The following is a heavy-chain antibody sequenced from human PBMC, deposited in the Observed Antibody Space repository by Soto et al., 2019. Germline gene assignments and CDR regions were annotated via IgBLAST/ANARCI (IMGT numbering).Heavy chain of an antibody. CDR2: IIPIFGTT. CDR1: GGTFGSDA. V-gene: IGHV1-69*06. J-gene: IGHJ5*02. Sequence: ASVKVSCKASGGTFGSDALPWVRPAPGQLLEVVGRIIPIFGTTNYAQNLQGRVTISADKSTLTSYMELHSLTSDDTALYYCARDRTDSGYYTNWLDPWGQGTQVTVSS. D-gene: IGHD3-22*01. CDR3: ARDRTDSGYYTNWLDP.